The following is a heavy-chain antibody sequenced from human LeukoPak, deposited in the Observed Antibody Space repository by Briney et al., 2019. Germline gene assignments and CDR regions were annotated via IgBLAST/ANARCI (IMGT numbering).Heavy chain of an antibody. D-gene: IGHD3-10*01. J-gene: IGHJ3*02. V-gene: IGHV3-30*02. CDR1: GFTFSSYG. Sequence: PGGSLRLSCAASGFTFSSYGMHWVRQAPGKGLEWVAFIRYDGSNKYYADSVKGRFTISRDNSKNTLYLQMNSLRAEDTAVYYCAKCTRMVRGVIGAFDIWGQGTMVTVSS. CDR3: AKCTRMVRGVIGAFDI. CDR2: IRYDGSNK.